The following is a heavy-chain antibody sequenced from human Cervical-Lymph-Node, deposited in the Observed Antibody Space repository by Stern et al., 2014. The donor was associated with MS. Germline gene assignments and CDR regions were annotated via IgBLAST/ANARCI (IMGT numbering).Heavy chain of an antibody. D-gene: IGHD2-2*01. CDR2: INPNSGDT. J-gene: IGHJ5*02. CDR1: EYTFTGYY. V-gene: IGHV1-2*04. CDR3: ARSVRLVRSSTNGWLAP. Sequence: QVQLVHSGAEVKKPGASVKISCKASEYTFTGYYIHWVRQAPGHGLEWMGWINPNSGDTNYAQKFQGWVTMTRDTSIGTAYLELSSLRSNDTAVYYCARSVRLVRSSTNGWLAPWGQGTLVTVSP.